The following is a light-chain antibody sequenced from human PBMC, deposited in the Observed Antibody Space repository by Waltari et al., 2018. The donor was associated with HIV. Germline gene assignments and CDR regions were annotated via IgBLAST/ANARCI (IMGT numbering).Light chain of an antibody. V-gene: IGLV2-14*01. J-gene: IGLJ3*02. CDR3: ASYTSSNVV. Sequence: QSALTQPAPVSGSPGQSLTISCTGICSDLGGYNSVPWYQQHPGKAPKLMIYEVSDRPSGVSFRFSGSKSGNTASLTISGLQAEDEGDYYCASYTSSNVVFGGGTKLTVL. CDR1: CSDLGGYNS. CDR2: EVS.